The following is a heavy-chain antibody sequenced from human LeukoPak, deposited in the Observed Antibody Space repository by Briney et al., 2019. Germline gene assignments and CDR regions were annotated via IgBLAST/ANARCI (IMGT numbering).Heavy chain of an antibody. J-gene: IGHJ4*02. V-gene: IGHV3-66*02. Sequence: RAGGSLRLSCAASGFTVSSNYMSWVRQAPGKGLEWVSVIYSGGSTYYADSVKGRFTISRDNSKNTLYLQMNSLRAEDTAVYYCARTPYSSGWYYFDHWGQGTLVTVSS. CDR1: GFTVSSNY. CDR2: IYSGGST. CDR3: ARTPYSSGWYYFDH. D-gene: IGHD6-19*01.